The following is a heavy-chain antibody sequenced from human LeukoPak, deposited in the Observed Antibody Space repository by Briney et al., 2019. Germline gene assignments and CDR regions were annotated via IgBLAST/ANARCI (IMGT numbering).Heavy chain of an antibody. CDR3: ASLARDY. CDR1: GFIVSSTY. V-gene: IGHV3-53*01. D-gene: IGHD3-3*02. J-gene: IGHJ4*02. Sequence: GGSLRLSCAVSGFIVSSTYMTWFRQAPGKGLEWVSVIHNDGSTYHADSVKGRFTISRDNSKNTLYLQMNSLRVEDTAAYYCASLARDYWGQGTLVTVSS. CDR2: IHNDGST.